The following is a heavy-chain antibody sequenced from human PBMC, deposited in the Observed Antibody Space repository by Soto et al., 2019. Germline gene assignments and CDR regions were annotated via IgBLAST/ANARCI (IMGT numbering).Heavy chain of an antibody. Sequence: EVQLVESGGVLVQPGGSLRVSCAASGFTFSTSWMNWVRQAPGKGLEWVANINGDGSAEYYVDSVRGRSTISRDNVKNSLFLQMNSLRAEDTAVYYCAAGFPPDYWGQGTLVTVSS. J-gene: IGHJ4*02. V-gene: IGHV3-7*01. D-gene: IGHD3-10*01. CDR1: GFTFSTSW. CDR2: INGDGSAE. CDR3: AAGFPPDY.